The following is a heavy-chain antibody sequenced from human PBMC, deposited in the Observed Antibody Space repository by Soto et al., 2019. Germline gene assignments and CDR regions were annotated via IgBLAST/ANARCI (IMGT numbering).Heavy chain of an antibody. CDR2: ISSSSSSTI. CDR3: ARDKYYYGSGELIGPYGMDV. CDR1: GFTFSSYS. V-gene: IGHV3-48*02. Sequence: GGSLRLSCAASGFTFSSYSMNWVRQAPGKGLEWVSYISSSSSSTIYYADSVKGRFTISRDNAKNSLYLQMNSLRDEETAVYYCARDKYYYGSGELIGPYGMDVWGQGTTVTVSS. J-gene: IGHJ6*02. D-gene: IGHD3-10*01.